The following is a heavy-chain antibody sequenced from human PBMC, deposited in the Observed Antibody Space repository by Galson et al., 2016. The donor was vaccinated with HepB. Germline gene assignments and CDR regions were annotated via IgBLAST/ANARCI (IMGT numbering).Heavy chain of an antibody. CDR3: ARERGTVAVALSY. CDR1: GFNFSSFA. D-gene: IGHD6-19*01. V-gene: IGHV3-33*01. CDR2: IWYDGKNK. J-gene: IGHJ4*02. Sequence: SLRLSCAASGFNFSSFAMHWVRQAPGKGLEWVAIIWYDGKNKAYADSVKGRFTISRDTSKNTLYLQMNSLRAEDPAVYYCARERGTVAVALSYWGQGTLVTVSS.